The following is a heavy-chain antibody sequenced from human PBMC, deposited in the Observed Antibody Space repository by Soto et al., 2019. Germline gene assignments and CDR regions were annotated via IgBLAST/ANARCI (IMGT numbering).Heavy chain of an antibody. CDR1: GFTFSSYW. Sequence: GGSLRLSCAASGFTFSSYWMSWVRQAPGKGLEWVANIKQDGSEKYYVDSVKGRFTISRDNAKNSLYLQMNSLRAEDRAVYYCASFKPIVVVVAATPIHYGMDVWGQGTTVTVSS. CDR2: IKQDGSEK. J-gene: IGHJ6*02. D-gene: IGHD2-15*01. V-gene: IGHV3-7*01. CDR3: ASFKPIVVVVAATPIHYGMDV.